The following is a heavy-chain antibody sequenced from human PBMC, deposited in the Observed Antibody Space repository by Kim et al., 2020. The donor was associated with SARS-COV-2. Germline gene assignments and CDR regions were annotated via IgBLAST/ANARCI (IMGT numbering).Heavy chain of an antibody. V-gene: IGHV3-23*01. D-gene: IGHD6-13*01. CDR2: ISGGGTST. CDR3: AKDFSRAAGTISPDY. Sequence: GGSLRLSCAASGFTFSSYAMSWVRQAPGKGLEWVSAISGGGTSTYNADSVKGRFTISRDNSKNTLYLQMNSLRAEDTAVYYCAKDFSRAAGTISPDYWGQGTLVTVSS. CDR1: GFTFSSYA. J-gene: IGHJ4*02.